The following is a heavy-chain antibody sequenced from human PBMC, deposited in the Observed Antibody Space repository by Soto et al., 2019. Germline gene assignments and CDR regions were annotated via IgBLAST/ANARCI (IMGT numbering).Heavy chain of an antibody. CDR2: IYYSGST. D-gene: IGHD2-2*01. CDR1: GGSISSSSYY. V-gene: IGHV4-39*01. J-gene: IGHJ6*04. Sequence: PSETLSLTCTVSGGSISSSSYYWGWIRQPPGKGLEWIGSIYYSGSTYYNPSLKSRVTISVDTSKNQFSLKLSSVTAADTAVYYCARHNLGYCSSTSCIGGMDVWGKGTTVTVS. CDR3: ARHNLGYCSSTSCIGGMDV.